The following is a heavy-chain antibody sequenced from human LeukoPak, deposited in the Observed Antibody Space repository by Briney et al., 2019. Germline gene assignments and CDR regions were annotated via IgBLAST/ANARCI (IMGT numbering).Heavy chain of an antibody. J-gene: IGHJ4*02. V-gene: IGHV3-30*02. CDR3: AKLNCSSTSCYFGY. D-gene: IGHD2-2*01. CDR2: IRYDGNNE. Sequence: GGSLRLSCAASGFTFSSNGMHWVRQAPGKGLEWVAFIRYDGNNEYYADSVKGRFTISRDNSKNTLYLQMNSLRAEDTAVYYCAKLNCSSTSCYFGYWGQGTLVTVSS. CDR1: GFTFSSNG.